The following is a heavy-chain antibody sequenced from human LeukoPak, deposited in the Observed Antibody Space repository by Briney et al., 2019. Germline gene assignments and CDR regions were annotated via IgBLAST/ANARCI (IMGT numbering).Heavy chain of an antibody. Sequence: PSETLSLTCTVSGXSISSYYWSWIRQPPGKGLEWIGYIYYSGSTDYNPSLKGRVTISEDTSKNQFSLKLNSVTAADTAVYYCARSLQYGNNNYYYYGMDVWGQGTTVTVSS. CDR2: IYYSGST. V-gene: IGHV4-59*01. D-gene: IGHD2/OR15-2a*01. CDR1: GXSISSYY. CDR3: ARSLQYGNNNYYYYGMDV. J-gene: IGHJ6*02.